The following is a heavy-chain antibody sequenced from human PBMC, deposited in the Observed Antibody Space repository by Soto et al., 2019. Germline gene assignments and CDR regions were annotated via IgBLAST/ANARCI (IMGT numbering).Heavy chain of an antibody. D-gene: IGHD3-22*01. V-gene: IGHV3-7*01. Sequence: PGGSLRLSCAASGFTSSRYWMTWVRQAPGKGLEWVANIKYDGSDKYYVDSVKGRFTISRDNAKNSLYLQMDSLRVEDTAVYYCARSPPPSDDSGYLNDWGQGTVVTVSS. CDR1: GFTSSRYW. CDR2: IKYDGSDK. J-gene: IGHJ4*02. CDR3: ARSPPPSDDSGYLND.